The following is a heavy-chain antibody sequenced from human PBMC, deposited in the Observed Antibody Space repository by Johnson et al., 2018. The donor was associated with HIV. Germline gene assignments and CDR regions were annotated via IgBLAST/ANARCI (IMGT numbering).Heavy chain of an antibody. CDR1: GFTFSSYA. J-gene: IGHJ3*02. CDR3: ARDKGIAAAATDDAFDI. CDR2: ISYDGSNK. D-gene: IGHD6-13*01. V-gene: IGHV3-30*04. Sequence: QMLLVESGGGVVQPGRSLRLSCAASGFTFSSYAMHWVRQAPGKGLEWVAVISYDGSNKYYADSVKGRFTISRDNSKNTLYLQMNSLRAEDTAVYYCARDKGIAAAATDDAFDIWGQGTMVTVSS.